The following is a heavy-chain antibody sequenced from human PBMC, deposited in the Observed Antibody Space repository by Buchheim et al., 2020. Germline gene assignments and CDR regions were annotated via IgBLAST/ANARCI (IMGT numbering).Heavy chain of an antibody. J-gene: IGHJ6*02. V-gene: IGHV3-30*18. D-gene: IGHD6-19*01. CDR3: AKDHWVGYSSGWYGMDV. CDR1: GFTFSSYG. Sequence: QVQLVESGGGVVQPGRSLRLSRAASGFTFSSYGMHWVRQAPGKGLEWVAVISYDGSNKYYADSVKGRFTISRDNSKNTLYLQMNSLRAEDTAVYYCAKDHWVGYSSGWYGMDVWGQGTT. CDR2: ISYDGSNK.